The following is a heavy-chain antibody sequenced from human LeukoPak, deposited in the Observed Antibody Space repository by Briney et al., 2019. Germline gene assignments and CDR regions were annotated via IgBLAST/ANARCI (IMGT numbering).Heavy chain of an antibody. CDR1: GFTFSSYS. D-gene: IGHD6-19*01. V-gene: IGHV3-21*01. CDR3: ARDAGSGWPRPDY. J-gene: IGHJ4*02. CDR2: ISSSSSYI. Sequence: GGSLRLSCEASGFTFSSYSMYWVRQAPGKGLEWVSSISSSSSYIYYADSVKGRFTISRDNAKNSLSLQMNSLRAEDTAVYYCARDAGSGWPRPDYWGQGTLVTVSS.